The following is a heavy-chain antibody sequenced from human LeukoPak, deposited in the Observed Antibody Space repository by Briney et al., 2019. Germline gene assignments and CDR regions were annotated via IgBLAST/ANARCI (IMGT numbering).Heavy chain of an antibody. D-gene: IGHD5-18*01. Sequence: ETLSLTCTVSGGSISSYHWSWIRQPPGKGLEWIGYIYYSGSTNYNPSLKSRVTISVDTSKNQFSLKLSSVTAADTAVYYCAKHTAMARGLHLVSFDPWGQGTLVTVSS. CDR3: AKHTAMARGLHLVSFDP. J-gene: IGHJ5*02. CDR1: GGSISSYH. CDR2: IYYSGST. V-gene: IGHV4-59*08.